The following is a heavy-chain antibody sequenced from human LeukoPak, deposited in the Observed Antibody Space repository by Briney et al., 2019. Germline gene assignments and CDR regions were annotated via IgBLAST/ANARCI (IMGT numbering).Heavy chain of an antibody. CDR1: GGSISSSSYY. D-gene: IGHD5-12*01. Sequence: SETLSLTCTVSGGSISSSSYYCGWIRQPPGKGQEWIGSIYYSGSTYYNPSLKSRVTISVDTSKKQFSLKLSSVTAADTAVYYCARHADIVSPFDYWGQGTLVTVSS. V-gene: IGHV4-39*01. J-gene: IGHJ4*02. CDR3: ARHADIVSPFDY. CDR2: IYYSGST.